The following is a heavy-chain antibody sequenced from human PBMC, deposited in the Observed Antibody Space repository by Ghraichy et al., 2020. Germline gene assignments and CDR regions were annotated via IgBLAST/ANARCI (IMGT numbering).Heavy chain of an antibody. J-gene: IGHJ4*02. D-gene: IGHD3-3*01. CDR2: ISGSGGST. CDR3: AKVSEKTYYDFWSGSYYFDY. CDR1: GFTFSSYA. Sequence: LSLTCAASGFTFSSYAMSWVRQAPGKGLEWVSAISGSGGSTYYADSVKGRFTISRDNSKNTLYLQMNSLRAEDTAVYYCAKVSEKTYYDFWSGSYYFDYWGQGTLVTVSS. V-gene: IGHV3-23*01.